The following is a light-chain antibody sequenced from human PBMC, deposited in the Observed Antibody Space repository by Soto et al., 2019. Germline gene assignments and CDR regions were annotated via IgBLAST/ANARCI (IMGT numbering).Light chain of an antibody. Sequence: DIQMTQSPSTLSGSVGDRVTITCRASQTISSWLAWYQQKPGKAPKLLIYKASTLESGVPSRFSGSGSGTEFTLTISSLQPDDFATYYCQHYNSYLEAFGQGTKVELK. J-gene: IGKJ1*01. V-gene: IGKV1-5*03. CDR3: QHYNSYLEA. CDR1: QTISSW. CDR2: KAS.